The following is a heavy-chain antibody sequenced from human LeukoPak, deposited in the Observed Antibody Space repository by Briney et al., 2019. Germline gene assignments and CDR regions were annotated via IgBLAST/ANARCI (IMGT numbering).Heavy chain of an antibody. CDR2: ISAYNGNT. V-gene: IGHV1-18*01. CDR1: GGTFSSYA. J-gene: IGHJ4*02. D-gene: IGHD3/OR15-3a*01. Sequence: GASVKVSCKASGGTFSSYAISWVRQAPGQGLEWMGWISAYNGNTNYARKVQGRVTMTTDTSTSTAYMELRSLRSDDTAMYYCVRDLGVDTTMIFFDYWGQGSLVTVSS. CDR3: VRDLGVDTTMIFFDY.